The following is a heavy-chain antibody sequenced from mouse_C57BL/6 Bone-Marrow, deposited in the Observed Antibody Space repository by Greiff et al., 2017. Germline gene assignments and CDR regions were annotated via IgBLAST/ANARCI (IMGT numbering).Heavy chain of an antibody. J-gene: IGHJ2*01. CDR3: AYRYYFDY. CDR2: IHPYSGST. D-gene: IGHD5-5*01. CDR1: GYTFTSYW. V-gene: IGHV1-64*01. Sequence: QVQLKQPGAELVKPGASVKLSCKASGYTFTSYWMHWVKQRPGQGLEWIGMIHPYSGSTNYNEKFKSKATLTVDKSSSTAYMQLSSLTSEDSAAYYCAYRYYFDYWGQGTTLTVSS.